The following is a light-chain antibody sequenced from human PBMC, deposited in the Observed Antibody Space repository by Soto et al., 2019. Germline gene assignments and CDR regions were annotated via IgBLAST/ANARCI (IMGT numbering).Light chain of an antibody. CDR2: DAS. CDR3: QHRMHWQT. CDR1: PTVNSY. Sequence: EIVLTQSPATLSLSPGERDTLSCRASPTVNSYLALYQQRPGQAPRRLIYDASNRAIGIPARFSASGSGTDFTLTISSLAPEDFAVYYCQHRMHWQTFGQGTKLEIK. J-gene: IGKJ1*01. V-gene: IGKV3-11*01.